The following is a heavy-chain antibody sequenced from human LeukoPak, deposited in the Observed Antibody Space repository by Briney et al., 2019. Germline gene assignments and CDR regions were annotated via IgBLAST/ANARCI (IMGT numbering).Heavy chain of an antibody. V-gene: IGHV3-33*06. CDR3: AKYSSSSNYYYGMDV. D-gene: IGHD6-6*01. J-gene: IGHJ6*02. Sequence: AGGSLRLSCAASGFKFSSYGMHWVRQAPGKGLEWVAVIWFDGSHEYYAESVKGRFTISRDNSENTVSLQMNSLRAEDTAAYYCAKYSSSSNYYYGMDVWGQGTTVTVSS. CDR2: IWFDGSHE. CDR1: GFKFSSYG.